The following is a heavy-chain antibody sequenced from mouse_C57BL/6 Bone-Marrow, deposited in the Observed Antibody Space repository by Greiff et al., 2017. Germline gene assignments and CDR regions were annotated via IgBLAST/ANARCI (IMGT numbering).Heavy chain of an antibody. Sequence: EVQLQQSGAELVRPGASVKLSCTASGFHIKDDYMHWVKQRPEQGLEWIGWIDPENGDTEYASKFQGKATITADTSSNTAYLQLSSLTSEDTAVYYCTTYYGNSAWFAYWGQGTLVTVSA. CDR1: GFHIKDDY. D-gene: IGHD2-1*01. CDR2: IDPENGDT. J-gene: IGHJ3*01. CDR3: TTYYGNSAWFAY. V-gene: IGHV14-4*01.